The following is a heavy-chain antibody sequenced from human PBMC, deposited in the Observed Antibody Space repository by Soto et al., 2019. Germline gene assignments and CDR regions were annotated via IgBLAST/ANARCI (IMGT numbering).Heavy chain of an antibody. CDR2: ISYDGSNK. Sequence: SLRLSCAASGFTFSSYAMHWVRQAPGKGLEWVAVISYDGSNKYYADSVKGRFTISRDNSKNTLYLQMNSLRAEDTAVYYCARGPSSMTRFEYWGQGTLVTVSS. J-gene: IGHJ4*02. CDR1: GFTFSSYA. V-gene: IGHV3-30-3*01. D-gene: IGHD2-2*01. CDR3: ARGPSSMTRFEY.